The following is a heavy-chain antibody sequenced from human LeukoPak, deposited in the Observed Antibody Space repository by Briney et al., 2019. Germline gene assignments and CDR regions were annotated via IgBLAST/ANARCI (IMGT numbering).Heavy chain of an antibody. J-gene: IGHJ6*02. CDR3: ARERLVGGFGPSSGSPYYYYGMDV. CDR2: IYYSGST. D-gene: IGHD3-10*01. CDR1: GGSISSSSYY. V-gene: IGHV4-39*02. Sequence: RPSETLSLTCTVSGGSISSSSYYWGWIRQPPGKGLEWIGSIYYSGSTYYNPSLKSRVTISVDTSKNQFSLKLSSVTAADTAVYYCARERLVGGFGPSSGSPYYYYGMDVWGQGTTVTVSS.